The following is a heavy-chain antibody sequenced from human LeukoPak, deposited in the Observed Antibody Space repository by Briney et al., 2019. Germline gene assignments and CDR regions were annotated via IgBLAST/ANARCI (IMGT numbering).Heavy chain of an antibody. J-gene: IGHJ4*02. V-gene: IGHV4-4*09. Sequence: PSETLSLTCSVSDGSINSYYWCWIRQPPGKGLEWIGYIHSSGATHYNPSLKSRVTTSLDTFKNQFSLKLSSVTAADTAVYYCARCSLGDYSSFDYWGQGTLVTVSS. CDR3: ARCSLGDYSSFDY. CDR2: IHSSGAT. CDR1: DGSINSYY. D-gene: IGHD4-17*01.